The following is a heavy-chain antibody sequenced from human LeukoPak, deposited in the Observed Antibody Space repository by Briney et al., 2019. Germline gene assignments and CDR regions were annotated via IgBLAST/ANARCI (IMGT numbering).Heavy chain of an antibody. CDR2: INSDGSST. Sequence: VWVSRINSDGSSTSYADSVKGRFTISRDNAKNTLYLQMNSLRAEDTAVYYCARLSGSYLDYWGQGTLVTVSS. J-gene: IGHJ4*02. D-gene: IGHD1-26*01. CDR3: ARLSGSYLDY. V-gene: IGHV3-74*01.